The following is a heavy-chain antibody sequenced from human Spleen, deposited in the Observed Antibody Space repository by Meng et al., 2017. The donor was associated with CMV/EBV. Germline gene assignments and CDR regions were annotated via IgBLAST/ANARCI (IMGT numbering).Heavy chain of an antibody. CDR2: MFYSGTT. D-gene: IGHD3-9*01. Sequence: SETLSLTCSVSGGSINYHYWSWIRQPPGKGLEWVAYMFYSGTTNYNPSLKSRVTISVDTSKNQFSLKLSSVTAADTAVYYCARQSNDILGKFYYYGMDVWGQGTTVTVSS. J-gene: IGHJ6*02. CDR3: ARQSNDILGKFYYYGMDV. V-gene: IGHV4-59*08. CDR1: GGSINYHY.